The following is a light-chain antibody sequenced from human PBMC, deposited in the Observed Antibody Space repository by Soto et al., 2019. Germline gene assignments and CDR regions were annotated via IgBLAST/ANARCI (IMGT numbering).Light chain of an antibody. CDR3: SSYTSSSTLFYV. J-gene: IGLJ1*01. Sequence: HSVLTQAASVSGSPGQSSTISCTRTSSDVGGYNYVFWYQQHPGKAPKLMIYDVSNRPSGVSNRFSGSKSGNTASLTISGLQAEDEADYYCSSYTSSSTLFYVFGTGTKVTVL. CDR2: DVS. CDR1: SSDVGGYNY. V-gene: IGLV2-14*01.